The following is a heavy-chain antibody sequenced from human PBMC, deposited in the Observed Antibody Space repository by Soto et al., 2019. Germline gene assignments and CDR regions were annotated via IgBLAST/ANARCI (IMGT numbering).Heavy chain of an antibody. J-gene: IGHJ2*01. CDR2: IYYTGRT. CDR1: GGSVSNSEYH. D-gene: IGHD7-27*01. V-gene: IGHV4-39*01. Sequence: PSETLSLTCTVSGGSVSNSEYHWGWVRQTPGKGLEWIGTIYYTGRTSFNPSLKSRLVMSVDTPKNHFSLTLTSVSAAESGVYFFGRWFNGGMAWGWEMYNYF. CDR3: GRWFNGGMAWGWEMYNYF.